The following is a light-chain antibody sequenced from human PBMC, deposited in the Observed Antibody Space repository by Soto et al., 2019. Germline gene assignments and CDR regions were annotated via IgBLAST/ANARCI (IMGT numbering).Light chain of an antibody. CDR3: NSSTSSSTPNYA. CDR1: SSDVCGYNY. Sequence: CDLNRPASVSGVPGRSIRISCTETSSDVCGYNYVSWYQQHPGKAPKLMIYDVSNRPSGVSNRLSGSKSGNTASLTISGLQAEDKADYYCNSSTSSSTPNYAVVPGTKVTVL. V-gene: IGLV2-14*01. J-gene: IGLJ1*01. CDR2: DVS.